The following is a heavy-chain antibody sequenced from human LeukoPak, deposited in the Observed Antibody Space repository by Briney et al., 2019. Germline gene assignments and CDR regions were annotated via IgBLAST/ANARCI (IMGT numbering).Heavy chain of an antibody. Sequence: PGGSLRLSCAASGFTFSSYGMHWVRQAPGKGLEWVAFIRYDGSNKYYADSVKGRFTISRDNSKNTLYLQMNSLRAEDTAVYYCAREGGTLSTSPTLDYWGQGTLVTVSS. V-gene: IGHV3-30*02. CDR1: GFTFSSYG. J-gene: IGHJ4*02. CDR2: IRYDGSNK. D-gene: IGHD1-1*01. CDR3: AREGGTLSTSPTLDY.